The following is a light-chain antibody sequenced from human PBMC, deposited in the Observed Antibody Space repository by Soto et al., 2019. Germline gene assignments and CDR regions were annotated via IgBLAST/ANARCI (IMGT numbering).Light chain of an antibody. V-gene: IGKV1D-12*01. J-gene: IGKJ4*01. CDR2: AAS. CDR1: RGVSSW. Sequence: DIQMTQSPSSVSASVGDRVTITCRASRGVSSWLAWYQQKPGKAPKLLIYAASSLQSGVPSRFSGSGSGTDFTLTINSLQPEDFATYYCQQTNSFPLTFGGGNKVEIK. CDR3: QQTNSFPLT.